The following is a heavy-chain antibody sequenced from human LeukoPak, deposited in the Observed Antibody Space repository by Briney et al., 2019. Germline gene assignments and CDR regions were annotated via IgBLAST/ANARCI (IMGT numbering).Heavy chain of an antibody. CDR3: ARQTLTLSFDD. V-gene: IGHV3-53*01. Sequence: GGSLRLSCAASGLTASSNYMSWVRQAPGKGLEWVSVSYDGGNKNYADSVKGRFTISRDNSRNTLYLQMNSLRAEDTAVYYCARQTLTLSFDDWGEGTLVTVSS. CDR2: SYDGGNK. D-gene: IGHD2-21*02. CDR1: GLTASSNY. J-gene: IGHJ4*02.